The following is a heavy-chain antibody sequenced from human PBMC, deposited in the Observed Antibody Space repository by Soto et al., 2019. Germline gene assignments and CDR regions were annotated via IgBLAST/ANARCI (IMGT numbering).Heavy chain of an antibody. D-gene: IGHD3-10*01. V-gene: IGHV1-69*06. CDR3: ARVATMVRGVRYYYYRMDV. J-gene: IGHJ6*02. Sequence: VAAVKVSCKASGGTFSSYAISWVRQAPGQGXEWMGGIIPIFGTANYAQKFQGRVTITADKSTSTAYMELSSLRSEDTAVYYCARVATMVRGVRYYYYRMDVWGQGTTVTVSS. CDR2: IIPIFGTA. CDR1: GGTFSSYA.